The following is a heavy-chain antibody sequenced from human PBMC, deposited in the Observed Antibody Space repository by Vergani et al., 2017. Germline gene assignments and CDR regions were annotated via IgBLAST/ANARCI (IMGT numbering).Heavy chain of an antibody. CDR2: TWYDGNNK. D-gene: IGHD1-14*01. CDR1: GFTFNQYG. V-gene: IGHV3-33*01. CDR3: ARDLRLLYNRFDP. Sequence: QVQLVESGGGVVQPGRSLRLSCAASGFTFNQYGMHWDRQAPGKGLEWVAVTWYDGNNKQYADSVKGRFTISRDNSKSTMYLQMNSLRDEDTGVCYCARDLRLLYNRFDPWGQGTLVTVSS. J-gene: IGHJ5*02.